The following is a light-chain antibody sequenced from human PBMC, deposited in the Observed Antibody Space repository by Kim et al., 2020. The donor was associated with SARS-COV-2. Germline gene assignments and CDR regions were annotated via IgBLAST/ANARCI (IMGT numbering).Light chain of an antibody. CDR2: QDS. CDR1: KLGDKY. J-gene: IGLJ3*02. Sequence: SVSPVQTASITCSGDKLGDKYACWYQQEPGQSPVLVIYQDSKRPSGIPERFSGSNSGNTATLTISGTQAMDEADYYCQAWDSSNWVFGGGTQLTVL. V-gene: IGLV3-1*01. CDR3: QAWDSSNWV.